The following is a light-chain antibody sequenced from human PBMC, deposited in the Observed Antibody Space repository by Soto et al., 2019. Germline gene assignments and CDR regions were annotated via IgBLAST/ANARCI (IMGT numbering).Light chain of an antibody. V-gene: IGLV1-40*01. CDR3: QSYDSSLSGAVV. CDR1: SSNIGAGYD. J-gene: IGLJ2*01. CDR2: GNN. Sequence: QSVLTQPPSVSGAPGQRVTISCTGSSSNIGAGYDVHWYQQLPGTAPKVLIYGNNNRPSGVPDRFSGSKSGTSASLAITGLQAEDEADYYCQSYDSSLSGAVVFGGGTKLPVL.